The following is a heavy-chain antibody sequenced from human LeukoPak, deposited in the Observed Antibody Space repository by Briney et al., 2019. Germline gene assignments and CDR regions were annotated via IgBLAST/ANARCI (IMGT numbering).Heavy chain of an antibody. J-gene: IGHJ4*02. V-gene: IGHV3-30*03. CDR3: ARNVLRFWSGYPY. CDR1: GFTFSTYG. Sequence: PGGSLRLSCAASGFTFSTYGMHWVRQAPGKGLEWVAVISFDGSTKYYADSVKGRFTISRDNSKNTVYVQMNSLRAEDTAVYYCARNVLRFWSGYPYWGQGTLVTVSS. CDR2: ISFDGSTK. D-gene: IGHD3-3*01.